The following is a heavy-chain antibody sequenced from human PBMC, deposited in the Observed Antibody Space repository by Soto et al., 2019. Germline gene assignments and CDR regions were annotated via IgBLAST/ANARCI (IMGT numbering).Heavy chain of an antibody. D-gene: IGHD3-3*01. CDR1: GYSFTSYR. Sequence: PGESLKISCKGSGYSFTSYRIGWVRQMPGKGLEWMGIIYPGGSDTRYSPSFQGQVTISADKSISTACLQWSSLKASDTAVYYCTRSHIQPEAEYYDFWSGYWGRPYYYYGMDVWGQGTTVTVSS. J-gene: IGHJ6*02. V-gene: IGHV5-51*01. CDR3: TRSHIQPEAEYYDFWSGYWGRPYYYYGMDV. CDR2: IYPGGSDT.